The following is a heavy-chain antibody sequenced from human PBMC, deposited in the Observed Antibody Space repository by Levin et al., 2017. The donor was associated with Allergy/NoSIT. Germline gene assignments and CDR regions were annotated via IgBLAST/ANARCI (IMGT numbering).Heavy chain of an antibody. J-gene: IGHJ5*02. CDR3: AILTVAGTGWFDP. D-gene: IGHD6-19*01. CDR1: GYTFSGYY. CDR2: MNPYSGGT. Sequence: ASVKVSCKPSGYTFSGYYMHWVRQAPGQGLEWMGWMNPYSGGTNYAQKFQGRVTMTRDTSISTAYMDLSRLTSDDTAVYYCAILTVAGTGWFDPWGQGTLVTVSS. V-gene: IGHV1-2*02.